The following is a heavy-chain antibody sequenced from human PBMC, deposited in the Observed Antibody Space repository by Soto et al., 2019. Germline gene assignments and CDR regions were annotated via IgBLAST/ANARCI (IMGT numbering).Heavy chain of an antibody. Sequence: KPSETLSLTCTVSGGSVSSNTYSWSWIRQPPGKGLEWIGYFFYSGGTNYNPSLKSRVTISVDTSKNQFSLKLRSVTAADTAVYYCARVLRDDYLSVVYGMDVWGQGTSVTVSS. V-gene: IGHV4-61*01. CDR2: FFYSGGT. CDR3: ARVLRDDYLSVVYGMDV. CDR1: GGSVSSNTYS. D-gene: IGHD5-12*01. J-gene: IGHJ6*02.